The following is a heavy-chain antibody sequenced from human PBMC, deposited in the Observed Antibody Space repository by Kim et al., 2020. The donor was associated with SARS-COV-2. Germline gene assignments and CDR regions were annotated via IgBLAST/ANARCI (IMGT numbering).Heavy chain of an antibody. Sequence: GGTNYAQKFQGRVTMTRDTSISTAYMELSRLRSDDTAVYYCARGWELDDYWGQGTLVTVSS. CDR3: ARGWELDDY. J-gene: IGHJ4*02. V-gene: IGHV1-2*02. CDR2: GGT. D-gene: IGHD1-7*01.